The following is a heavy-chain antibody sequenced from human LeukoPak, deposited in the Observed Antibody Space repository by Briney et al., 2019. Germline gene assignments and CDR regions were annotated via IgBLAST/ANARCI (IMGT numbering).Heavy chain of an antibody. D-gene: IGHD2-15*01. J-gene: IGHJ4*02. CDR2: IYYSGTT. V-gene: IGHV4-59*01. CDR1: GGSINSYY. CDR3: ARESPACGGGSCYDY. Sequence: PSETLSLTCTDSGGSINSYYWSWIRQPPGKGLEWIGFIYYSGTTNYNPSLKSRVTISVDTSNNQFSLKLSSVTAADTAVYYCARESPACGGGSCYDYWGQGTLVTVSS.